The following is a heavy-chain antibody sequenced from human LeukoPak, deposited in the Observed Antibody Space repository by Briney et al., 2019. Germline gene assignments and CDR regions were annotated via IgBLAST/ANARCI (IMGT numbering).Heavy chain of an antibody. Sequence: HAGGSLRLSCAASGFTFSSYGMHWVRQAPGKGLEWVAFIRYDGGNKYYADSVKGRFTISRDNSKNTLYLQMNSLRAEDTAVYYCAKDRRGDYVYYFDYWGQGTLVTVSS. CDR1: GFTFSSYG. CDR3: AKDRRGDYVYYFDY. CDR2: IRYDGGNK. D-gene: IGHD4-17*01. J-gene: IGHJ4*02. V-gene: IGHV3-30*02.